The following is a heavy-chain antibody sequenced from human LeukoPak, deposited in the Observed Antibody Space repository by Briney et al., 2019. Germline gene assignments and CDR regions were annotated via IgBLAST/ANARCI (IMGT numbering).Heavy chain of an antibody. Sequence: SESLSLTCTVSGGSISSSSYYWGWIRQPPGKGLEWIGSIYYSGSTNYNPSLKSRVTISVDTSKNQFSLKLSSVTAADTAVYYCARGLYSYYDFWSGFPQLLQYFDLWGRGTLVTVSS. J-gene: IGHJ2*01. CDR1: GGSISSSSYY. CDR3: ARGLYSYYDFWSGFPQLLQYFDL. CDR2: IYYSGST. V-gene: IGHV4-39*07. D-gene: IGHD3-3*01.